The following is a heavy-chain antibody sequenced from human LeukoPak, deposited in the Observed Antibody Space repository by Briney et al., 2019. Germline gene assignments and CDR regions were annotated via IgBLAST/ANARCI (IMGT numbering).Heavy chain of an antibody. D-gene: IGHD6-13*01. CDR2: VYYSGST. V-gene: IGHV4-4*02. Sequence: SETLSLTCAVSGDSISTNHWWSWVRQPPGKGLEWIGEVYYSGSTYYNPSLKSRVTISVDTSKNQFSLKLSSVTAADTAVYYCARHPASSSWYGALVNYYYYGMDVWGQGTTVTVSS. CDR3: ARHPASSSWYGALVNYYYYGMDV. CDR1: GDSISTNHW. J-gene: IGHJ6*02.